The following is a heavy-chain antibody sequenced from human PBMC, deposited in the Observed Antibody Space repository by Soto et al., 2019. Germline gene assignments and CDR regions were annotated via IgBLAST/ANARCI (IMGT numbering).Heavy chain of an antibody. CDR1: GFTFSSYG. CDR3: ARDNGDGWFDP. Sequence: GGSLRLSCAASGFTFSSYGMHWVRQAPGKGLEWVAVIWYDGSNKYYADSVKGRFTISRDNSKNTLYLQMNSLRAEDTAVYYCARDNGDGWFDPWGQGTLVTVSS. V-gene: IGHV3-33*01. J-gene: IGHJ5*02. CDR2: IWYDGSNK. D-gene: IGHD4-17*01.